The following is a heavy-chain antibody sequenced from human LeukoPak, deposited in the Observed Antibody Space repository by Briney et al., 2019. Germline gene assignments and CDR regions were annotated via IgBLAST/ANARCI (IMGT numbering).Heavy chain of an antibody. CDR1: GYTFTGYC. CDR2: INPNSGGT. CDR3: ARGASLELAVGEAYFDY. J-gene: IGHJ4*02. D-gene: IGHD1-7*01. V-gene: IGHV1-2*02. Sequence: ASVKVSCKASGYTFTGYCMHWVRQAPGQGLEWMGWINPNSGGTNYAQKFQGRVTMTRDTSISTAYMELSRLRSDDTAVYYCARGASLELAVGEAYFDYWGQGTLVTVSS.